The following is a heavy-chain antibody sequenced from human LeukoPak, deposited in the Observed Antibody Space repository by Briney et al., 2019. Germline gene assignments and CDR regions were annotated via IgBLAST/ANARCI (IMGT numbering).Heavy chain of an antibody. J-gene: IGHJ4*02. CDR1: GGSISSYY. Sequence: SETLSLTCTVSGGSISSYYWSWIRQPPGKGLEWIGYIYYSGSTNYNPSLKSRVTISVDTSKNQFSLKLSSVTAADTAVYYCARGSNYDFWSGYCAYDYWGQGTLVTVSS. V-gene: IGHV4-59*01. CDR2: IYYSGST. CDR3: ARGSNYDFWSGYCAYDY. D-gene: IGHD3-3*01.